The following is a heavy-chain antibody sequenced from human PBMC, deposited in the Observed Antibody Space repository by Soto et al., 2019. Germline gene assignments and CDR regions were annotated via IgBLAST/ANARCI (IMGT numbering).Heavy chain of an antibody. CDR2: INPNSGGT. J-gene: IGHJ4*02. CDR1: GYTFTGYY. Sequence: GASVKVSCKASGYTFTGYYMHWVRQAPGQGLEWMGWINPNSGGTNYAQKFQGWVTMTRDTSISTAYMELSSLRSEDTAVYYCARGIAAAGKIDYWGQGTLVTVSS. D-gene: IGHD6-13*01. V-gene: IGHV1-2*04. CDR3: ARGIAAAGKIDY.